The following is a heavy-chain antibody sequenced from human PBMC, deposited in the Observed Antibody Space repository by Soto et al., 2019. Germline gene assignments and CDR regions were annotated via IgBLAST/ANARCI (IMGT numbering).Heavy chain of an antibody. J-gene: IGHJ5*01. Sequence: GESLKISCKASGYDFTAFWIHWVRQMPGKGLEWLGKIDPSDSYTNYSPSFEGHVTLSTDNSITTAYLQWNSLRASDTALYFCARVHKNWFDSWAQGTKVTVSS. CDR3: ARVHKNWFDS. V-gene: IGHV5-10-1*01. CDR1: GYDFTAFW. CDR2: IDPSDSYT.